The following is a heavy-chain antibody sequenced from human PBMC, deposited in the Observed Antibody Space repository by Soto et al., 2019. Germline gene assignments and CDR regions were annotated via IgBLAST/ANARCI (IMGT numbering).Heavy chain of an antibody. Sequence: SETLSLTCTVSGGSIGSSGYYWGWIRQPPGKGLEWIGSIYYSGSTYDNPSLNSRVTIFVDASKNQFSLKLSSVTAADTAVYYCARHAAGYYSAFDISGQGTMVTVS. CDR2: IYYSGST. J-gene: IGHJ3*02. CDR1: GGSIGSSGYY. D-gene: IGHD3-22*01. CDR3: ARHAAGYYSAFDI. V-gene: IGHV4-39*01.